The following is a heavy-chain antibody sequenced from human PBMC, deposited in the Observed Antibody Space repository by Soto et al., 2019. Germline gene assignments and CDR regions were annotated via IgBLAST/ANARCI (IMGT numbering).Heavy chain of an antibody. D-gene: IGHD2-15*01. CDR2: INPSGDST. CDR3: ARVYCSDGRCYSIDY. V-gene: IGHV1-46*03. Sequence: ASVKVSCKASGYTFTSYYMHWVRQAPGQGLEWMGIINPSGDSTYAQKFQGRVTMTRDTSTSTVYMELSSLRSEDTAVYYCARVYCSDGRCYSIDYWGQGTLVTVSS. J-gene: IGHJ4*02. CDR1: GYTFTSYY.